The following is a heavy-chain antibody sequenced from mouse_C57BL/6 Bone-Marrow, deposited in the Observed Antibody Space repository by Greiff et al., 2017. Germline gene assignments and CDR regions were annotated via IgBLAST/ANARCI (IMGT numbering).Heavy chain of an antibody. Sequence: VQLQQPGAELVKPGASVKLSCKASGYNFTSYWMQWVKQRPGQGLEWIGEIDPSDSYTNYNQKFTGKATLTVDTSSSTAYMQLSSLTSEDSAVYYCARFALGFAYWCQGTLVTGSA. CDR2: IDPSDSYT. J-gene: IGHJ3*01. CDR3: ARFALGFAY. V-gene: IGHV1-50*01. CDR1: GYNFTSYW.